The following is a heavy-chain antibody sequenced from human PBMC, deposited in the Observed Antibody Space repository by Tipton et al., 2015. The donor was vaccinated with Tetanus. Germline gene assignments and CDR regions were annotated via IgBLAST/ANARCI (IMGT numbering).Heavy chain of an antibody. V-gene: IGHV4-30-2*01. CDR1: GVSMRNGGFS. J-gene: IGHJ5*02. Sequence: TLSLTCDVSGVSMRNGGFSWNWVRQPPGKGLEWIGYVYHTGGSYYSPSLKSRVTMSVDLSKNQFSLKLSSMTAADTAVYYCARDQGGGRVVRLNWLDPWGQGTLVTVSS. CDR2: VYHTGGS. D-gene: IGHD6-6*01. CDR3: ARDQGGGRVVRLNWLDP.